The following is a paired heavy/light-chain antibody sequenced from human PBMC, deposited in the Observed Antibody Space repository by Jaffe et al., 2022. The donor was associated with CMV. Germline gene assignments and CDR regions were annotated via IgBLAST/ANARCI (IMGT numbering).Light chain of an antibody. CDR3: CSYAGTTTFRV. CDR1: SSDIGYYNL. V-gene: IGLV2-23*02. Sequence: QSALTQPASVSGSPGQSVTISCTGTSSDIGYYNLVSWYQQYPGKAPKLIIYEITKRPSGVSNRFSASKSGNTASLTISGLQAEDEADYYCCSYAGTTTFRVFGGGTKLTVL. J-gene: IGLJ2*01. CDR2: EIT.
Heavy chain of an antibody. CDR3: TKDINVAAAGSIDF. J-gene: IGHJ4*02. V-gene: IGHV3-9*01. D-gene: IGHD6-13*01. Sequence: EVQLVESGGGLVQPGRSLRLSCATSGFRFDDFAMHWVRQAPGKGLEWVAGISWNGVTVGYADSVKGRFTVTRDNAESSLHLQMNSLRVEDTALYYCTKDINVAAAGSIDFWGQGALVTVSS. CDR1: GFRFDDFA. CDR2: ISWNGVTV.